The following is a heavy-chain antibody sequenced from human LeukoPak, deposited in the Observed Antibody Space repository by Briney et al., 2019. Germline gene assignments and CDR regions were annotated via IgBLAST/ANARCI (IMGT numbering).Heavy chain of an antibody. Sequence: GGSLRLSCAASGFTFSSYAMHWVRQAPGKGLEYVSAISSNGGSTYYANSVKGRFTISRDNSKNTLYLQMGSLRAEDMAVYYCARGGRSSGSYGPFDYWGQGTLVTVSS. CDR1: GFTFSSYA. CDR2: ISSNGGST. D-gene: IGHD1-26*01. V-gene: IGHV3-64*01. J-gene: IGHJ4*02. CDR3: ARGGRSSGSYGPFDY.